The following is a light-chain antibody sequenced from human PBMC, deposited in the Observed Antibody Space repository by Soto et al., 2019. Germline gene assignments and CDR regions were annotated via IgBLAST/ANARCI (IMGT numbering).Light chain of an antibody. CDR3: QQYDNIPRT. CDR2: DAS. Sequence: DIQMTQSPSSLSASVGDRVTITCQASQEISNYLNWYQQKAGKAPKLLIYDASNSETGVPSRFSGSGSGTDFTFTISSLQPEDIATYYCQQYDNIPRTFGQGTKVEIK. J-gene: IGKJ1*01. V-gene: IGKV1-33*01. CDR1: QEISNY.